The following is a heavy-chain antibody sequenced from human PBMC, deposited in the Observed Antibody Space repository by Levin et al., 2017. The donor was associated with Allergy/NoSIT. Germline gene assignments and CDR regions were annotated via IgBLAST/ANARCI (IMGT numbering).Heavy chain of an antibody. Sequence: GESLKISCATSGFTFSSHGFHWVRQAPGKGLEWVGCIWYDGSKKYYSDSVKGRFTISRDNSENTLYLQMNSLRAADTAVYYCARDRSYASCDYWSQGTLVTVSS. CDR3: ARDRSYASCDY. CDR1: GFTFSSHG. J-gene: IGHJ4*02. CDR2: IWYDGSKK. D-gene: IGHD2-2*01. V-gene: IGHV3-33*01.